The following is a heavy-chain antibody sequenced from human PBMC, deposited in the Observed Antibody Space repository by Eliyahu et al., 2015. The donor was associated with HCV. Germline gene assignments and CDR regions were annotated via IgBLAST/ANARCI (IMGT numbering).Heavy chain of an antibody. V-gene: IGHV4-34*01. CDR1: GGSFSNYY. D-gene: IGHD2-2*01. CDR2: INHSGGT. J-gene: IGHJ4*02. CDR3: ARGWYCSNSKCSKFDY. Sequence: QVQLQQWGAGLLKPSETLSLTCAVYGGSFSNYYWSWIRQPPGKGLEWIGDINHSGGTDYNPSLKSRVTISLDTXKNQFSLKLXSVIAADTAVYLCARGWYCSNSKCSKFDYWGQGMLVTVSS.